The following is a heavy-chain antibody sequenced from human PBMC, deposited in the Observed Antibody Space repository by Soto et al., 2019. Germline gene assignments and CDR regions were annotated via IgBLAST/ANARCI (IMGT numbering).Heavy chain of an antibody. D-gene: IGHD2-2*02. J-gene: IGHJ5*02. CDR3: PRGPYTDSSEWFDP. CDR2: ISGSGDRT. Sequence: EVHVLESGGGLGQPGGSLRLSCAASGFTFSSYAMAWVRQAPGKGLEWVSSISGSGDRTYYADSVKGRFTISRDNSKNTLSLQMNRLRAEDTALYYCPRGPYTDSSEWFDPWGQGTLVTVSS. CDR1: GFTFSSYA. V-gene: IGHV3-23*01.